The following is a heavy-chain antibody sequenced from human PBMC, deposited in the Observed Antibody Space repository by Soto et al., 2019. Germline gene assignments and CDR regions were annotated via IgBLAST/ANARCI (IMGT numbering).Heavy chain of an antibody. CDR2: ISYDGSKK. Sequence: QVQLVESGGGVVQPGTSLRLSCVASGFTFTSYGLHWVRQAPGKGLEWVAGISYDGSKKYFADSVKGRFTISRDNPRSTLFLDMNSLRGEDTAIYYCAKTWFGEDNYGMDVWGQGTTVTVSS. V-gene: IGHV3-30*18. CDR3: AKTWFGEDNYGMDV. D-gene: IGHD3-10*01. CDR1: GFTFTSYG. J-gene: IGHJ6*02.